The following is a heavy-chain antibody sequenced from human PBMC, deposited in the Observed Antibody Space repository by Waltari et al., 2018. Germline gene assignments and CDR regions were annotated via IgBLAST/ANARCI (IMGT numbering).Heavy chain of an antibody. V-gene: IGHV4-38-2*02. J-gene: IGHJ4*02. CDR1: NYSISTGYY. CDR2: VTHSGSA. Sequence: QVQLAESGPGLVKPSEALSLPCTVSNYSISTGYYWAWIRQSPGKGLEWIGSVTHSGSAYYNPSLRSRVSISIDTSKNQFSLSLKSATAADTATYYCARDRCGGTSCYPFDSWGQGTLVAVTS. CDR3: ARDRCGGTSCYPFDS. D-gene: IGHD2-2*01.